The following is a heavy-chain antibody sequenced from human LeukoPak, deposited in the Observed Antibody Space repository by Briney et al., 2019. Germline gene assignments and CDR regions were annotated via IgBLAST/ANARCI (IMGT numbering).Heavy chain of an antibody. D-gene: IGHD7-27*01. CDR2: ISWNSGSI. Sequence: PGGSLRLSCAASGFTFNDYAMQWVRQAPGKGLEWVSGISWNSGSIGYADSVKGRFTISRDNAKNSLYLQMNSLRDEDTALYYCAKDQWSGDLGAFDIWGQGTMVAVSS. V-gene: IGHV3-9*01. CDR1: GFTFNDYA. J-gene: IGHJ3*02. CDR3: AKDQWSGDLGAFDI.